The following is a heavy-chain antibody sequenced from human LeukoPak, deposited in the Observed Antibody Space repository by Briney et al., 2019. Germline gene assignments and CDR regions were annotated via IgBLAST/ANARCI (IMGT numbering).Heavy chain of an antibody. CDR3: ARGPPPTVTTRHWIDY. CDR1: GFTFSSYE. Sequence: GGSLRLSCAASGFTFSSYEMNWVRQAPGKGLEWVSYISSSGSTIYYADSVKGRFTISRDNAKNSLYLQMNSLRAEDTAVYYCARGPPPTVTTRHWIDYWGQGTLVTVSS. J-gene: IGHJ4*02. D-gene: IGHD4-17*01. V-gene: IGHV3-48*03. CDR2: ISSSGSTI.